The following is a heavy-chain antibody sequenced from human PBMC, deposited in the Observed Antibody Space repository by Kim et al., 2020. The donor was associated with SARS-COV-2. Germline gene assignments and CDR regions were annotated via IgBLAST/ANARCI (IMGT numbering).Heavy chain of an antibody. V-gene: IGHV1-46*01. D-gene: IGHD2-15*01. Sequence: AQKFQGRVTMTRDTSTSTVYMGLSSLRSEDTAVYYCARGGGCSGGSCPDYWGQGTLVTVSS. J-gene: IGHJ4*02. CDR3: ARGGGCSGGSCPDY.